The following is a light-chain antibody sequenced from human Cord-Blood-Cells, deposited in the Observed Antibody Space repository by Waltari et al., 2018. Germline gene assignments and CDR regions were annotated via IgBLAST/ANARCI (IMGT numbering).Light chain of an antibody. V-gene: IGLV2-23*01. CDR3: CSYAGSSTFV. Sequence: QSARTQPASVSGSPGQSISLPCTGTSSDGGSYNLVAWYQQHPGKAPKLMIYEGSKRPSGVSNRFSGSKSGNTASLTISGLQAEDEADYYCCSYAGSSTFVFGGGTKLTVL. CDR2: EGS. J-gene: IGLJ3*02. CDR1: SSDGGSYNL.